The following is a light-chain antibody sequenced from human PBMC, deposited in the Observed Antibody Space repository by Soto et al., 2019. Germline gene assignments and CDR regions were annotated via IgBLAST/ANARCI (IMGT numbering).Light chain of an antibody. CDR3: QTYDSSLSGLYV. J-gene: IGLJ1*01. Sequence: QSVLTQPPSISGAPGQRVTISCTGSSSNIGTGSYLHLYHQLPGTAPKLLIXXXXXXXXXXPDRFSGSKSGTSASLAIAGLQTEDEGDYYCQTYDSSLSGLYVFGTGTKVTVL. V-gene: IGLV1-40*01. CDR2: XXX. CDR1: SSNIGTGSY.